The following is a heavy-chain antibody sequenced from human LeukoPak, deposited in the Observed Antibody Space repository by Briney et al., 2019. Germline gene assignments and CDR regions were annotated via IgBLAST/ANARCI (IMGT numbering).Heavy chain of an antibody. Sequence: ASVKVSCKASGYTFTGYYMHWGRQAPGQGLEWMGWINPNSGGTNYAQKFQGRVTMTRDTSISTAYMELSRLRSDDTAVYYCARSIAAAGHFDYWGQGTLVTVSS. CDR2: INPNSGGT. J-gene: IGHJ4*02. V-gene: IGHV1-2*02. CDR3: ARSIAAAGHFDY. D-gene: IGHD6-13*01. CDR1: GYTFTGYY.